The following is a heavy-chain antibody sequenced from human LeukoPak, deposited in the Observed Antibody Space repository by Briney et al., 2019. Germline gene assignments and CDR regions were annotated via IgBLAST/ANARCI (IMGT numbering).Heavy chain of an antibody. J-gene: IGHJ5*02. D-gene: IGHD2-2*01. CDR3: AKIDGYCSSTSCYSGWFDP. V-gene: IGHV3-23*01. Sequence: PGGSLRLSCAASGFTFSSYAMSWVRQAPGKGLEWVSAISGSGGSTYYADSVKGRFTISRDNSKNTLYLQMNSLRAEDTAVYYCAKIDGYCSSTSCYSGWFDPWGQGTLVTVSS. CDR2: ISGSGGST. CDR1: GFTFSSYA.